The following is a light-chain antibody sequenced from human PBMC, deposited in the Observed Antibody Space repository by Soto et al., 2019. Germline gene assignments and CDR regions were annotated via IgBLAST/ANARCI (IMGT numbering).Light chain of an antibody. J-gene: IGKJ5*01. CDR1: QSVSSSY. CDR2: GAS. Sequence: EIVLTQSPGTLSLSPGERATLSCRASQSVSSSYLAWYQQKPGQAPRLLIYGASSRATGIPDRFSGSGSGTDFTLTISRLEPEDFAVYYCQQYGSSPQPFGQGTRLEI. V-gene: IGKV3-20*01. CDR3: QQYGSSPQP.